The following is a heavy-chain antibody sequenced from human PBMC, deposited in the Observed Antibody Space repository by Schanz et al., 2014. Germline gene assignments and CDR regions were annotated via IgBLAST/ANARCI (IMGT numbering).Heavy chain of an antibody. Sequence: QAQLVQSGAEVKKPGSSVKVSCKASGGTFSSSTLTWVRQAPGQGLEWMGRIIPILDKTNYAQKFQGRVTMTADKTTSTVYMEVSGLRSEDTAVYFCARGPSTGAFDIWGQGTMVTVSS. CDR3: ARGPSTGAFDI. CDR2: IIPILDKT. J-gene: IGHJ3*02. CDR1: GGTFSSST. V-gene: IGHV1-69*08.